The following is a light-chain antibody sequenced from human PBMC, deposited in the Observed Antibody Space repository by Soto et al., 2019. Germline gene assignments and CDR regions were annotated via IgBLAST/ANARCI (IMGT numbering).Light chain of an antibody. J-gene: IGKJ1*01. Sequence: DIVMTQSPLSLPVTPGEPASISCRSSQSLLNSNGYNYLDWYLQKPGQSPQLLIYLGSSRASGVPDRFSGSGSGTDFTLTISRVEAEDVGFYYCRQALRPPLTLGQGTKVDIK. CDR1: QSLLNSNGYNY. V-gene: IGKV2-28*01. CDR3: RQALRPPLT. CDR2: LGS.